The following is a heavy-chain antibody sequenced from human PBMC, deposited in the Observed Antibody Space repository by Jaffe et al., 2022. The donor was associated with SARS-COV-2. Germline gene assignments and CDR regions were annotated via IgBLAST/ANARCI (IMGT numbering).Heavy chain of an antibody. CDR3: AKVPIIILTAYYKKNWFDS. D-gene: IGHD3-9*01. V-gene: IGHV3-23*01. Sequence: EVQLLESGGGFVQPGGSLRLSCAASGFTFDNYAMTWVRQAPGKGLEWISGISGSGDTRYYADSVKGRFTISRDNSKTTMYLEMSSLTAEDTAVYYCAKVPIIILTAYYKKNWFDSWGQGTLVTVSS. J-gene: IGHJ5*01. CDR2: ISGSGDTR. CDR1: GFTFDNYA.